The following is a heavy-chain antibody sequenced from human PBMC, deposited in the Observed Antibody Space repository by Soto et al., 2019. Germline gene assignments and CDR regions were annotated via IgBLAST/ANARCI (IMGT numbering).Heavy chain of an antibody. CDR2: FDPEDGET. V-gene: IGHV1-24*01. J-gene: IGHJ6*02. CDR3: ATSRRYFDWQGRWGYYGMGV. D-gene: IGHD3-9*01. CDR1: GYTLTELS. Sequence: GASVKVSCKVSGYTLTELSMHWVRQAPGKGLEWMGGFDPEDGETIYAQKFQGRVTMTEDTSTDTAYMELSSLRSEDTAVYYCATSRRYFDWQGRWGYYGMGVWGQGTTVTVSS.